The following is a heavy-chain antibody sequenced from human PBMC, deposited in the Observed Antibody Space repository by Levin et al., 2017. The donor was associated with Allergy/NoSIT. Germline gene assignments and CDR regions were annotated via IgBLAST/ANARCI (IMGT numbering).Heavy chain of an antibody. V-gene: IGHV4-39*01. D-gene: IGHD2-21*01. CDR3: ASIPRGRYCDGENCRFVS. Sequence: PSETLSLTCTVSGGSISTTSYYWAWIRQPPGKGPGWIGSMFYSGHTFYNSSIKSRVTISVDTSKNQFSLNLISVTAADTAVYYCASIPRGRYCDGENCRFVSWGQGTLVTVSS. CDR1: GGSISTTSYY. CDR2: MFYSGHT. J-gene: IGHJ4*02.